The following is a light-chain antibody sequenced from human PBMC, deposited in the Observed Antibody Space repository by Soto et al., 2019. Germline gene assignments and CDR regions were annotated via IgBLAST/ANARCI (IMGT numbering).Light chain of an antibody. CDR1: ISDVGSYNY. CDR3: CSYAGSYTLYV. CDR2: DVS. Sequence: QSVRTQPGSVCGSPGQSFTISCAGTISDVGSYNYVSWYQQHPGKAPKLMIYDVSKRPSGVPDRFYGSKSGNTASLTISGLQAEDEADYYCCSYAGSYTLYVFGTGTKVTV. V-gene: IGLV2-11*01. J-gene: IGLJ1*01.